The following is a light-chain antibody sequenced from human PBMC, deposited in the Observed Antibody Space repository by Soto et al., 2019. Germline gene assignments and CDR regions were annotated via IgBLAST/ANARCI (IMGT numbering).Light chain of an antibody. CDR2: GAS. V-gene: IGKV3-20*01. CDR1: QSVSSSF. Sequence: EIVLTQSPGTLSLSPGERATLSCRASQSVSSSFLAWYQQKPGQAPRLLMYGASSRATGIPDRFSGSGSETEFTLTISRPEPEDFAVYYCQQYGTSPPFTFGPGTKVDIK. CDR3: QQYGTSPPFT. J-gene: IGKJ3*01.